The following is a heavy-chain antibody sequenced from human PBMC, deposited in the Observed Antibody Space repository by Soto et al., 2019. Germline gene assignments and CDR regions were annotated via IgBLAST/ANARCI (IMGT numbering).Heavy chain of an antibody. CDR2: IGTAGNT. D-gene: IGHD6-19*01. CDR1: GFSFSTYD. V-gene: IGHV3-13*01. CDR3: ARDPSGWGLDS. J-gene: IGHJ5*01. Sequence: EVQLVESGGALVQPGGSLRLSCEASGFSFSTYDMHWVRQAPGKGLEWVSLIGTAGNTHYSDSVKGRFIISRDNAKSSLYLQMNSLRAGDTAVYYCARDPSGWGLDSWGQGTPVTVSS.